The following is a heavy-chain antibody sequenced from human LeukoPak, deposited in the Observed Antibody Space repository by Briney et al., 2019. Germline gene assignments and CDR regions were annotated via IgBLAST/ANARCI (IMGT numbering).Heavy chain of an antibody. CDR1: GLGVTSKS. Sequence: GRSLRLSCAASGLGVTSKSMAWARQAPGKGLECVSLIYSGEVKSYAESVKGRFNISRDSDKNTLYLEMDNMIIDDTAVYFCARVVAAIALRDYHYVDLWGKGTTVTVS. D-gene: IGHD2-21*02. J-gene: IGHJ6*03. V-gene: IGHV3-53*01. CDR2: IYSGEVK. CDR3: ARVVAAIALRDYHYVDL.